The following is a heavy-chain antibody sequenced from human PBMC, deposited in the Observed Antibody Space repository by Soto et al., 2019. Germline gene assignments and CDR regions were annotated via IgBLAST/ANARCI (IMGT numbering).Heavy chain of an antibody. Sequence: SETLSLTCAVYGGSFSGYYWSWIRQPPGKGLEWIGEINHSGSTNYNPSLKSRVTISVDTSKNQFSLKLSSVTAADTAVYYCARGCSGGSCYPPFDYWGQGTLVTVSS. CDR2: INHSGST. D-gene: IGHD2-15*01. CDR3: ARGCSGGSCYPPFDY. J-gene: IGHJ4*02. V-gene: IGHV4-34*01. CDR1: GGSFSGYY.